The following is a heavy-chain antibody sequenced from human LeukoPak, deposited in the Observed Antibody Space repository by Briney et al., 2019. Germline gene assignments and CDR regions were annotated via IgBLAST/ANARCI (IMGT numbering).Heavy chain of an antibody. J-gene: IGHJ4*02. CDR1: GFTFSSYA. D-gene: IGHD3-22*01. Sequence: GGSLCLSCAASGFTFSSYAMSWVRQAPGKGLEWVSGISTSGGSTSYADSVKGRFTISRDNPRNTLYMQMNSLRDEDTAVYYCAIMHRYYDGSGYWVQWGQGTLVTVSS. CDR2: ISTSGGST. CDR3: AIMHRYYDGSGYWVQ. V-gene: IGHV3-23*01.